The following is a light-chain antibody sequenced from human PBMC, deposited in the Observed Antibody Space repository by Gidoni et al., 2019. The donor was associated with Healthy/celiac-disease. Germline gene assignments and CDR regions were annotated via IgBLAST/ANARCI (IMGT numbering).Light chain of an antibody. CDR1: QDISNY. J-gene: IGKJ5*01. CDR2: DAS. CDR3: QQYDNLPLT. V-gene: IGKV1-33*01. Sequence: DSQMTQSASSLSASVGDRVTITCQASQDISNYLNWYQQKPGKAPKLLIDDASNLETGVPSRFSGSGSGTDFTFTISSLQPEDIVTYYCQQYDNLPLTFGQGTRLEIK.